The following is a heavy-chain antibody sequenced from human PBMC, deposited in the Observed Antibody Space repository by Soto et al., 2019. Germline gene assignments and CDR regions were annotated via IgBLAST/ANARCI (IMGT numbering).Heavy chain of an antibody. V-gene: IGHV4-59*01. CDR2: LYFNGTT. CDR1: GVSISTYY. J-gene: IGHJ4*02. Sequence: QEQLQESGPGLVKPSETLSLTCTVTGVSISTYYSSWIRQPPGKRLEWLGYLYFNGTTGYNPSLKGRVTISVEPFKNQFSLNLSSVTTADPAVNCCVRGCGGWRFDSWGQGTLVTVCS. CDR3: VRGCGGWRFDS. D-gene: IGHD6-19*01.